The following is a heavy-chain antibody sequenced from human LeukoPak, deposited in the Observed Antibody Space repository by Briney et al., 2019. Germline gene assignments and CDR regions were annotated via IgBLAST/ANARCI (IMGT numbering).Heavy chain of an antibody. V-gene: IGHV4-4*07. CDR1: GGSISSHY. CDR3: ARDTLLRDDAFDI. J-gene: IGHJ3*02. CDR2: IYTSGST. Sequence: PSETLSLTCTVSGGSISSHYWSWIRQPAGKGLEWIGRIYTSGSTNYNPALKSRVTMSVDTSKNQFSLKLSSVTAADTAVYYCARDTLLRDDAFDIWGQGTMVTVSS. D-gene: IGHD2-8*02.